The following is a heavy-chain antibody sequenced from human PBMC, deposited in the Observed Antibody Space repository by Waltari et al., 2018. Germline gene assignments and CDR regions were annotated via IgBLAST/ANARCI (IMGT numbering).Heavy chain of an antibody. CDR1: GFTVRTNF. Sequence: EVQLVESGGNLIQPGGSLRLSCAASGFTVRTNFISWVRQAPGKGLEWVSIIYSGGNTYYAGSGKGRFTISRDNYKNMVYLEMNSLRAEDTAMYYCAKQSPSYTRGWYPLESWGPGTLVTVSP. CDR3: AKQSPSYTRGWYPLES. J-gene: IGHJ4*02. V-gene: IGHV3-53*01. CDR2: IYSGGNT. D-gene: IGHD6-19*01.